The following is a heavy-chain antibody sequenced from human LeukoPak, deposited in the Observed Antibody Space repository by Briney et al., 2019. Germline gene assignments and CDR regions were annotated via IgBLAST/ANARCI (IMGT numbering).Heavy chain of an antibody. CDR3: ARDIGYYGSASLDY. CDR1: GGSISSYY. V-gene: IGHV4-4*07. Sequence: SETLSLTCTVSGGSISSYYWSWIRQPAGKGLEWIGRIYTSGSTNYNPSLKSRVTMSVDTSKNQFSLKLSSVTAADTAVYYCARDIGYYGSASLDYWGQGTLVTVSS. CDR2: IYTSGST. D-gene: IGHD3-10*01. J-gene: IGHJ4*02.